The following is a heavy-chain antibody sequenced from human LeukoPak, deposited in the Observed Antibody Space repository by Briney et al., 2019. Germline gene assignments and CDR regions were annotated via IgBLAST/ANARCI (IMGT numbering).Heavy chain of an antibody. D-gene: IGHD6-13*01. CDR2: ISGSSSHI. Sequence: GGSLRLSCAASGFTFSRYIMNWVRQAPGKGLEWVSPISGSSSHIYYVDSLKGRFTISRDNVKNSLYLQMNSLRAEDTAVYYCARGFLGQLNIDYWGQGTLVTV. J-gene: IGHJ4*02. CDR3: ARGFLGQLNIDY. CDR1: GFTFSRYI. V-gene: IGHV3-21*01.